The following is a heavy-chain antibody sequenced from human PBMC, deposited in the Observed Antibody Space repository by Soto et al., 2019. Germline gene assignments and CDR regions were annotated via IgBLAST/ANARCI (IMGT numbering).Heavy chain of an antibody. CDR1: GFTI. V-gene: IGHV3-21*01. CDR2: ISSSGYI. CDR3: ARDRVAARRGYYYYYGMDV. D-gene: IGHD6-6*01. Sequence: GWSLRLSCAASGFTINWARQDPGKRLEWLSSISSSGYIFSTDSVGGRFTISRDNSKNTLYLQMNSLRAEDTAVYYCARDRVAARRGYYYYYGMDVWGQGTTVTVSS. J-gene: IGHJ6*02.